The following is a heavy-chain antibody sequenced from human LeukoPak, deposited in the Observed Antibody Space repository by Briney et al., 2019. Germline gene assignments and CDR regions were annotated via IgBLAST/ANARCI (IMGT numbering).Heavy chain of an antibody. CDR1: GGSISSGDYY. V-gene: IGHV4-30-4*01. CDR3: ARAGIAASYYYYGMDV. CDR2: IYYSGST. Sequence: PSQTLSLTCTVSGGSISSGDYYWSWIRQPPGKGLEWIGYIYYSGSTYYNPSLKSRVTISVDTSKNQFSLKLSSVTAADTAVYYCARAGIAASYYYYGMDVWGQGTTVTVSS. J-gene: IGHJ6*02. D-gene: IGHD6-25*01.